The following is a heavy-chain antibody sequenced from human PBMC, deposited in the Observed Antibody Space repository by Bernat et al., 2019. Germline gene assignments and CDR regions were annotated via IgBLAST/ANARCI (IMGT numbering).Heavy chain of an antibody. Sequence: QVQLVESGGGVVQPGRSLRLSCAASGFTFSNYGMHWVRQAPGKGLEWVALISDDGGNRYFADSVKGRFAISRDNSKDTLYLQMNSLKAEDTALYYCAKVHDSSGYCYSRGLDVWGQGTTVIVFS. J-gene: IGHJ6*02. CDR1: GFTFSNYG. CDR3: AKVHDSSGYCYSRGLDV. V-gene: IGHV3-30*18. D-gene: IGHD3-22*01. CDR2: ISDDGGNR.